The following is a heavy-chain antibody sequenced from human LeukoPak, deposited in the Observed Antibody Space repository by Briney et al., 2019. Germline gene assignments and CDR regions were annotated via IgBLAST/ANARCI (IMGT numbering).Heavy chain of an antibody. Sequence: GGSLRLSCAASGFTFSSYSMNWVRQAPGKGLEWVSYISSSSSTIYYADSVKGRFTISRDNAKDSLYLQMNSLRADDTAVYYCARAARITMIVASQYYFDYWGQGTLVTVSS. J-gene: IGHJ4*02. CDR3: ARAARITMIVASQYYFDY. CDR1: GFTFSSYS. D-gene: IGHD3-22*01. V-gene: IGHV3-48*04. CDR2: ISSSSSTI.